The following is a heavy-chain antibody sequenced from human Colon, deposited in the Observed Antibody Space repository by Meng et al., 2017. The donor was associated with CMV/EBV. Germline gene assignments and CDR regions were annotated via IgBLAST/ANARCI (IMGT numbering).Heavy chain of an antibody. Sequence: SETLSLTCAVSGFSISSAYFWGWIRQSPGKGLEWIGSIYGSGKTYYNPSLKSRVSTSVDTSNNEFSLTRSSATDADTAVYYCVRDRGYNYGNFDSWGQGTLGTVSS. J-gene: IGHJ4*02. V-gene: IGHV4-38-2*02. CDR2: IYGSGKT. D-gene: IGHD5-18*01. CDR3: VRDRGYNYGNFDS. CDR1: GFSISSAYF.